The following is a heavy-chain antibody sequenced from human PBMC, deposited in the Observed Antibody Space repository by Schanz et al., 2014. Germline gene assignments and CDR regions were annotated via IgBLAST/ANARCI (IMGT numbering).Heavy chain of an antibody. CDR1: GGTFSSSS. D-gene: IGHD3-22*01. CDR3: ARAGQDYSDSSGYATYYFGN. Sequence: QVQLVQSGAEVKKPGSSVKVSCKASGGTFSSSSISWVRQAPGQGLEWMGTIIPILGITNYAQKFQGRVTITADKSTSTAYMELSNLRSEDTAVYYCARAGQDYSDSSGYATYYFGNWGQGTLVTVSS. V-gene: IGHV1-69*04. CDR2: IIPILGIT. J-gene: IGHJ4*02.